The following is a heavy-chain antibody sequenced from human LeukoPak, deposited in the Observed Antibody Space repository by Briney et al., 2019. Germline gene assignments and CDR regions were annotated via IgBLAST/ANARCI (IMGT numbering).Heavy chain of an antibody. CDR2: IYYSGST. CDR1: GGSISSSSYY. CDR3: ARQGGDTAMVTSYFDY. Sequence: SETLSLTCTVSGGSISSSSYYWGWIRQPPGKGLEWIGSIYYSGSTYYNPSLKSRVTISVDTPKNQFSLKLSSVTAADTAVYYCARQGGDTAMVTSYFDYWGQGTLVTVSS. J-gene: IGHJ4*02. D-gene: IGHD5-18*01. V-gene: IGHV4-39*01.